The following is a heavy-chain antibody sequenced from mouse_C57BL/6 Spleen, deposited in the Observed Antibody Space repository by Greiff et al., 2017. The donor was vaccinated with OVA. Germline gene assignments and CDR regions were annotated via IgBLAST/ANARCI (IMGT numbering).Heavy chain of an antibody. J-gene: IGHJ2*01. CDR2: IYPGSGST. D-gene: IGHD1-1*01. Sequence: QVQLQQPGAELVKPGASVKMSCKASGYTFTSYWITWVKQRPGQGLEWIGDIYPGSGSTNYNEKFKSKATLTVDTSSSTAYMQLSSLTSEDSAVYYCAREVGWLRGYYFDYWGQGTTLTVSS. CDR3: AREVGWLRGYYFDY. V-gene: IGHV1-55*01. CDR1: GYTFTSYW.